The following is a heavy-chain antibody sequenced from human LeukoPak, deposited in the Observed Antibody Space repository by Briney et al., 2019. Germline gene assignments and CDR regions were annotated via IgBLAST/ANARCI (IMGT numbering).Heavy chain of an antibody. CDR3: ARDDSFPYYYDSSGYSYYFDY. CDR2: ISYDGSDK. V-gene: IGHV3-30*03. Sequence: GGSLRLSCAASGFTFSSYGMHWVRQAPGKGLEWVAVISYDGSDKYYADSVKGRFTISRDNAKNSLYLQMNSLRAEDTAVYYCARDDSFPYYYDSSGYSYYFDYWGQGTLVTVSS. D-gene: IGHD3-22*01. CDR1: GFTFSSYG. J-gene: IGHJ4*02.